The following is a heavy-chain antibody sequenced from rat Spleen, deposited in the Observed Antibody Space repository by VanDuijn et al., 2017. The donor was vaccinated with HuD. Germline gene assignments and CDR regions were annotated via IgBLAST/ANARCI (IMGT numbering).Heavy chain of an antibody. CDR1: GFTFRDYG. CDR3: AKPNYPGFNYFDY. V-gene: IGHV5-25*01. Sequence: EVQLVESGGGLVQPGRSMKLSCAASGFTFRDYGMVWVLQAPTKGLEWVASISPGCGTTYYRDSVKGRFTISRDNAKSTLHLQMDSLRSEDTATYYCAKPNYPGFNYFDYWGQGVMVTVSS. J-gene: IGHJ2*01. D-gene: IGHD1-4*01. CDR2: ISPGCGTT.